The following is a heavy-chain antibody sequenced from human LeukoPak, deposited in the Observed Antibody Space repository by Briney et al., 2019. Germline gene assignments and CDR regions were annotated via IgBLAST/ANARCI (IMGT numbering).Heavy chain of an antibody. D-gene: IGHD3-10*01. CDR2: IFYSGST. CDR1: GGSISSYY. J-gene: IGHJ4*02. V-gene: IGHV4-59*01. CDR3: ARGAREDWYYGSGSFDY. Sequence: SETLSLTCTVSGGSISSYYWSWIRQPPGKGLEWIGYIFYSGSTNYNPSLKSRVTISVDTSKNQFSLKLSSVTAADTAVYYCARGAREDWYYGSGSFDYWGQGTLVTVSS.